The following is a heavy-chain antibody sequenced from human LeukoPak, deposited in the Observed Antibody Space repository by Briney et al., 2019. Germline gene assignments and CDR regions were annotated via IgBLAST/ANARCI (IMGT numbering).Heavy chain of an antibody. V-gene: IGHV4-59*01. CDR2: IYYSGST. Sequence: PSETLSLTCTVSGGSISSYYWSWIRQPPGKGLEWIGYIYYSGSTNYNPSLKSRVTISVDTSKNQFSLKLSSVTAADTAVYYCARAITMVRGVIWEDDAFDIWGQGTMVTVSS. CDR3: ARAITMVRGVIWEDDAFDI. D-gene: IGHD3-10*01. J-gene: IGHJ3*02. CDR1: GGSISSYY.